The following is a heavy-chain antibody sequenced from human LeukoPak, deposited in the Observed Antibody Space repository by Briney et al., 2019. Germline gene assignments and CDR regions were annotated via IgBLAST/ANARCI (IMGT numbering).Heavy chain of an antibody. CDR2: ISWNSGSI. CDR1: GFKVDDYA. CDR3: AKGGGEWIVVAFDI. J-gene: IGHJ3*02. Sequence: GRSRRLSCSATGFKVDDYAVHWVRKAPGKGLEWVSGISWNSGSIGYADSVKGRFTISRDNAKNSLYLQMNSLRAEDTALYYCAKGGGEWIVVAFDIWGQGTMVTVSS. D-gene: IGHD3-22*01. V-gene: IGHV3-9*01.